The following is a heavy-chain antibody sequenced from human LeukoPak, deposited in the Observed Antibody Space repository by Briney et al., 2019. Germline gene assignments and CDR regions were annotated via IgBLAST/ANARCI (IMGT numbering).Heavy chain of an antibody. CDR3: ARVVTPDNWFDP. J-gene: IGHJ5*02. Sequence: SETLSLTCAVSGGSISSGGYSWSWIRQPPGKGLEWIGYIYHSGSTYYNPSLKSRVTISVGRSKNQFSLKLSSVTAADTAVYYCARVVTPDNWFDPWGQGTLVTVSS. CDR1: GGSISSGGYS. CDR2: IYHSGST. D-gene: IGHD4-23*01. V-gene: IGHV4-30-2*01.